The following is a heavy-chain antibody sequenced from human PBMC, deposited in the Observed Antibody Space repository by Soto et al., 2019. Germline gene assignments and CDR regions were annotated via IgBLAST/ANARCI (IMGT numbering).Heavy chain of an antibody. CDR1: GFTFSGSA. CDR3: TRLGSITGTVFDY. D-gene: IGHD1-7*01. Sequence: EVQLVESGGGLVQPGGSLKLSCAASGFTFSGSAMHWVRQASGKGLEWVGRIRSKANSYATAYAASVKGRFTISRDDSKNTAYLQMNSLKTEDTAVYYCTRLGSITGTVFDYWGQGTLVTVSS. CDR2: IRSKANSYAT. J-gene: IGHJ4*02. V-gene: IGHV3-73*01.